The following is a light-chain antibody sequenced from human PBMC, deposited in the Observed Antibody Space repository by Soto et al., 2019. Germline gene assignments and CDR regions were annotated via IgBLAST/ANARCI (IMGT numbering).Light chain of an antibody. J-gene: IGKJ4*01. CDR1: QSISANY. CDR3: QQRTDWPPLT. Sequence: EIVLTQSPGTLSLSPGERATLSCRASQSISANYLAWYQQKPGQAPRLLIYGVSIRATGIPDRFAGSGSGPDFTLTISSLEPEDFAVYYCQQRTDWPPLTFGGGTKVDIK. V-gene: IGKV3D-20*02. CDR2: GVS.